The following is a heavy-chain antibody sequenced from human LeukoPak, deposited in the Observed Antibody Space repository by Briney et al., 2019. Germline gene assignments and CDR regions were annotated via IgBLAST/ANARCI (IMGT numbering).Heavy chain of an antibody. CDR3: VREYYTYDF. D-gene: IGHD3-10*01. CDR2: ITSSGFV. Sequence: PGGSLRLSCAASGFTFSTYNMNWVRQAPGKGLEWVSSITSSGFVYSADSVKGRFTIFRDNAENSLYLQMNSLRAEDTGIYYCVREYYTYDFWGQGTLVTVSS. CDR1: GFTFSTYN. J-gene: IGHJ4*02. V-gene: IGHV3-69-1*02.